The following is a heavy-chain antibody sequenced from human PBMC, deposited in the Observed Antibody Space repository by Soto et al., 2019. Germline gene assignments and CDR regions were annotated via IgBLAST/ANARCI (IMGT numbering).Heavy chain of an antibody. Sequence: ASVKVSWKASGYTFTIYGSSWVRQAPGQGLEWMGWISAYNGNTNYAQKLQGRVTMTTDTSTSTAYMELRSLRSDDTAVYYCARDNSVAGDWYFDLWGRGTLVTVSS. D-gene: IGHD6-19*01. CDR2: ISAYNGNT. J-gene: IGHJ2*01. CDR3: ARDNSVAGDWYFDL. CDR1: GYTFTIYG. V-gene: IGHV1-18*01.